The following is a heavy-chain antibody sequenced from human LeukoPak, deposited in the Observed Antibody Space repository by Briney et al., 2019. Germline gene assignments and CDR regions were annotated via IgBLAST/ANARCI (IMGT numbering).Heavy chain of an antibody. V-gene: IGHV4-39*02. D-gene: IGHD6-6*01. CDR1: GASIITTDYH. Sequence: SETLSLTCTVSGASIITTDYHWGWIRQPPGKGLEWIGGIYYSGTTYYNPSLKSRVTISVDTSRSHFSLNLGSVTAADTAMYHCAREIASSVEFWGQGSLVTVSS. CDR3: AREIASSVEF. CDR2: IYYSGTT. J-gene: IGHJ4*02.